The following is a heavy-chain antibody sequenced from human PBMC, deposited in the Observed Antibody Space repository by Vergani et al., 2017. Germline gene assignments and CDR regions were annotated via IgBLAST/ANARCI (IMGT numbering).Heavy chain of an antibody. CDR3: AREYLGDWFDP. CDR1: GFTFSDYY. Sequence: VQLVESGGGLVQPGGSLRLSCAASGFTFSDYYMSWIRQAPGKGLEWVAVISYDGSNKYYADSVKGRFTISRDNSKNTLYLQMNSLRAEDTAVYYCAREYLGDWFDPWGQGTLGTVSS. V-gene: IGHV3-30*03. CDR2: ISYDGSNK. D-gene: IGHD2-2*02. J-gene: IGHJ5*02.